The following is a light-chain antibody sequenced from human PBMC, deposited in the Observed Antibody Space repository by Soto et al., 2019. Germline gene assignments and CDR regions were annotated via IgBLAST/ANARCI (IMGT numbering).Light chain of an antibody. CDR3: QQYDILPT. Sequence: DIKMTQSPSSLSASVGDRVTITCQSSQDIRNFLNWYQQKPGKAPKLLIYDASNLETGVPSRFSESGSGTDFTFSISSLQPEDIATYYCQQYDILPTFGQGTKLEIK. CDR1: QDIRNF. CDR2: DAS. J-gene: IGKJ2*01. V-gene: IGKV1-33*01.